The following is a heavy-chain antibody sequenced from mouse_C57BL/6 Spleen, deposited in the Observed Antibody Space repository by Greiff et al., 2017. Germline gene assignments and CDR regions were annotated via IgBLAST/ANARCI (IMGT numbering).Heavy chain of an antibody. J-gene: IGHJ2*01. CDR2: IHPNSGST. CDR3: AREGLRRANFDY. D-gene: IGHD2-4*01. V-gene: IGHV1-64*01. CDR1: GYTFTSYW. Sequence: QVQLKQPGAELVKPGASVKLSCKASGYTFTSYWMHWVKQRPGQGLEWIGMIHPNSGSTNYNEKFKSKATLTVDKSSSTAYMQLSSLTSEDSAVYSCAREGLRRANFDYWGQGTTLTVSS.